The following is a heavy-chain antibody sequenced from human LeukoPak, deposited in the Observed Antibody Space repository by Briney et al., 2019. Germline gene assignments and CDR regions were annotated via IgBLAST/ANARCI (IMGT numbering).Heavy chain of an antibody. V-gene: IGHV5-51*01. Sequence: GESLKISCKGSGYSFTSYWIGWGRQMPGKGLELMGIIYPGDSDTRYSPSFQGQVTMSADKSISTAYLQWSSLKASDTAIYYCARQVPGCSGGSCYSGWFDPWGQGTLVTVSS. CDR2: IYPGDSDT. CDR1: GYSFTSYW. J-gene: IGHJ5*02. D-gene: IGHD2-15*01. CDR3: ARQVPGCSGGSCYSGWFDP.